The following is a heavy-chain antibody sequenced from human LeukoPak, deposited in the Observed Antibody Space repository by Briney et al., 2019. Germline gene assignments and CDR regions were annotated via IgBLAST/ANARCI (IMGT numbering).Heavy chain of an antibody. CDR3: ARYSNHVDYFDS. V-gene: IGHV4-59*02. CDR1: GDSVSSHY. J-gene: IGHJ4*02. CDR2: VYYTGTS. Sequence: SETLSLTCTVSGDSVSSHYWGWIRQPPGKGLEWIAYVYYTGTSNYNPSLKSRVTISIYTSKNQFSLKLISVTAADTAVYSCARYSNHVDYFDSWGQGTLVTVSS. D-gene: IGHD4-11*01.